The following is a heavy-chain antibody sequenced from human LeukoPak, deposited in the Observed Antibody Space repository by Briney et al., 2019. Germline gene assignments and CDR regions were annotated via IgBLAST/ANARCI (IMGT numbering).Heavy chain of an antibody. CDR2: ISGDGGTT. J-gene: IGHJ4*02. V-gene: IGHV3-74*01. CDR3: AGRYCSGGSCSIDF. Sequence: GGSLRLSCAASGFTFSNYWMHWVRQAPGKGLVWVSRISGDGGTTIYAGSVQGRFTISRDNAKNTLFLQMNSLRVDDTAVYYCAGRYCSGGSCSIDFWGQGTLVTVSS. CDR1: GFTFSNYW. D-gene: IGHD2-15*01.